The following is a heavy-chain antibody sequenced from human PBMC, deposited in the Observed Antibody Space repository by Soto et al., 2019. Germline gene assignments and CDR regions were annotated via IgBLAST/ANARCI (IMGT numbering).Heavy chain of an antibody. Sequence: QVQLVQSGAEVKKPGSSVKVSCKASGGTFSSYAISWVRQAPGQGLERMGGIIPIFGTANCAQKFQGRVTINADESTSTDYMELSSLRSDDTAVYYCARSGITIFGVVMPQTKYYYYYGMDVWGQGTTVTVSS. CDR1: GGTFSSYA. J-gene: IGHJ6*02. CDR3: ARSGITIFGVVMPQTKYYYYYGMDV. V-gene: IGHV1-69*01. CDR2: IIPIFGTA. D-gene: IGHD3-3*01.